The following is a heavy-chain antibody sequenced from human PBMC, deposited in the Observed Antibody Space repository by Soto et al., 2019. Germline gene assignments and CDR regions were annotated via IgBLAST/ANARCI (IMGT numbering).Heavy chain of an antibody. V-gene: IGHV4-4*07. J-gene: IGHJ6*02. Sequence: PSETLSLTCTVSGGSISGYYWSWVRQPAGKGLEWVGRIYSDGTTNYSPSLKSRVTMSLDTSKDQFSLHLNSVTAADAAVYYCASSSLYGMDVWGQGTTVTVSS. CDR2: IYSDGTT. CDR1: GGSISGYY. CDR3: ASSSLYGMDV.